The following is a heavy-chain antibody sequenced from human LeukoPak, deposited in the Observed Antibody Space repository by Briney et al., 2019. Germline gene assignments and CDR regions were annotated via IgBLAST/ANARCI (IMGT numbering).Heavy chain of an antibody. CDR2: IYTSGST. CDR1: GGSISSHY. Sequence: SETLSLTCTVSGGSISSHYWSWIRQPAGKGLEWIGRIYTSGSTNYNPSLKSRVTLSVDTSKNQFSLKLSSVTAADTAVYYCASRSGYYNFDYWGQGTLVTVSS. D-gene: IGHD3-22*01. V-gene: IGHV4-4*07. CDR3: ASRSGYYNFDY. J-gene: IGHJ4*02.